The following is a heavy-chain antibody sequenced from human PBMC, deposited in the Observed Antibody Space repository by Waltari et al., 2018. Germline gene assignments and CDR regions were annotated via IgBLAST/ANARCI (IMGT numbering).Heavy chain of an antibody. J-gene: IGHJ5*02. CDR2: IYWNDDK. V-gene: IGHV2-5*01. CDR1: GFSLSTSGVG. D-gene: IGHD3-3*01. CDR3: AHRPWNYDFWSGYYTWFDP. Sequence: QITLKESGPTLVKPTQTLTLTCTFSGFSLSTSGVGVGWIRQPPGKALEWLALIYWNDDKRYSPSLKSRLTITKDTSKNQVVLTMTNMDPVDTATYYCAHRPWNYDFWSGYYTWFDPWGQGTLVTVSS.